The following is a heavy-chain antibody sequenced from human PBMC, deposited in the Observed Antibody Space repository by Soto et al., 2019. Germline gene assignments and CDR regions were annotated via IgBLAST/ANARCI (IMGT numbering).Heavy chain of an antibody. J-gene: IGHJ5*02. CDR2: ISGSGFKK. CDR3: AKNQGVELVPLATVDWFDP. V-gene: IGHV3-23*01. CDR1: GFIFENFG. Sequence: GGSLRLSCAASGFIFENFGMSWVRQAPGKGLEWISSISGSGFKKYYADSVKGRFTISRDNSKTTVYLELNNLSAEDTAVYHCAKNQGVELVPLATVDWFDPWGQGSVVTVSS. D-gene: IGHD1-26*01.